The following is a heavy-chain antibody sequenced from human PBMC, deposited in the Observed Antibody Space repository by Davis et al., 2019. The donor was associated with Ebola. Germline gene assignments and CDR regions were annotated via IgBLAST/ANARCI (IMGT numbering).Heavy chain of an antibody. D-gene: IGHD6-6*01. CDR3: ATVVPLGYNMDV. CDR2: IWYDGSNK. V-gene: IGHV3-33*01. J-gene: IGHJ6*03. Sequence: PGGSLRLSCAASGFTFSSYGMHWVRQAPGKGLEWVAVIWYDGSNKYYADSVKGRFTISRDNSKNTLYLQMNSLRAEDTAVYYCATVVPLGYNMDVWGKGTTVAVSS. CDR1: GFTFSSYG.